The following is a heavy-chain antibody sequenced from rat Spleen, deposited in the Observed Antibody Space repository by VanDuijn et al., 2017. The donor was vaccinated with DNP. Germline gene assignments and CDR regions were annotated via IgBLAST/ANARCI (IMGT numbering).Heavy chain of an antibody. CDR1: GFTFNKYW. CDR3: TTHGASYGLNWFAY. V-gene: IGHV5-31*01. CDR2: ITSSGGST. Sequence: EVQLVETGGGLVQPGRSLKLSCVASGFTFNKYWMTWIRQVPGKGLEGVAPITSSGGSTYYRDSVRGRFTISRDYARSTLYLQMDSLRSEDTATYYCTTHGASYGLNWFAYWGQGTLVTVSS. D-gene: IGHD1-11*01. J-gene: IGHJ3*01.